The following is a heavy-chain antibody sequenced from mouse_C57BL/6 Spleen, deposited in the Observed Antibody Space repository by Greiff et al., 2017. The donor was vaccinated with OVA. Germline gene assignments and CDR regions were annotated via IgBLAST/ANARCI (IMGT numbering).Heavy chain of an antibody. CDR1: GYTFTSYG. J-gene: IGHJ4*01. CDR3: ARKEYDMNAMYY. Sequence: QVQLKQSGAELARPGASVKLSCKASGYTFTSYGISWVKQRTGQGLEWIGEIYPRSGNTYYNEKFKGKATLTADKSSSTAYMELRSLTSEDSAVYFCARKEYDMNAMYYWGQGTSVTVSS. CDR2: IYPRSGNT. D-gene: IGHD2-14*01. V-gene: IGHV1-81*01.